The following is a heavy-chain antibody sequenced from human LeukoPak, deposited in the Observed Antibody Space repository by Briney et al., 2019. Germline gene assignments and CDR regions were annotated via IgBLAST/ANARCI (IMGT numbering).Heavy chain of an antibody. CDR1: GYTFTGYY. CDR3: ARGVCSGGSCYHNDY. V-gene: IGHV1-18*04. Sequence: GASVKVSCKASGYTFTGYYMHWVRQAPGQGLEWMGWISAYNGNTNYAQKLQGRVTMTTDTSTSTAYMELRSLRSDDTAVYYCARGVCSGGSCYHNDYWGQGTLVTVSS. D-gene: IGHD2-15*01. J-gene: IGHJ4*02. CDR2: ISAYNGNT.